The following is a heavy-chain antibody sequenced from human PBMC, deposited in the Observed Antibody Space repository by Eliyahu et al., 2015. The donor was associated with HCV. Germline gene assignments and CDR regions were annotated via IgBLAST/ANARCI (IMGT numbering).Heavy chain of an antibody. CDR1: GGSFSGYY. CDR2: INHSGST. J-gene: IGHJ4*02. V-gene: IGHV4-34*01. CDR3: ARVGRWLQSFDY. Sequence: QVQLQQWGAGLLKPSETLSLTCAVYGGSFSGYYWSWXRQPPGKGLEWIGEINHSGSTNYNPSLKSRVTISVDTSKNQFSLKLSSVTAADTAVYYCARVGRWLQSFDYWGQGTLVTVSS. D-gene: IGHD5-24*01.